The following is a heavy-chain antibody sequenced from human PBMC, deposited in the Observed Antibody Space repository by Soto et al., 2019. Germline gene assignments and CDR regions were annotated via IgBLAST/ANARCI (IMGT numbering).Heavy chain of an antibody. CDR3: TRDSGYGSVASVNHYLDY. CDR1: DITSRSNW. V-gene: IGHV3-7*01. Sequence: PGGFLRSSVTAFDITSRSNWMSWGRRAPGKGWRWLATTMIVACEKKYVDSVRGRLTMSRDNAKNSLYLHMDSRRAEDTAVYYCTRDSGYGSVASVNHYLDYWGHGTLVTVSS. D-gene: IGHD3-10*01. CDR2: TMIVACEK. J-gene: IGHJ4*01.